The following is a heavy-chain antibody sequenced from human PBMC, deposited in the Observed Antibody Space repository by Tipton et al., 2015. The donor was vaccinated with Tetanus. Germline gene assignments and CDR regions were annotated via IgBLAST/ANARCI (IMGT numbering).Heavy chain of an antibody. Sequence: QLVQSGAEVKTPGESLKISCKGSGFSFSSSWIVWVRQMPGKGLEYVGIIFTGDSETRYSPSFQGQVTISADRSGPTAYLHWSSLKASDPGVYYCAKVLGSLCGMGVWGQGTTVAVSS. CDR3: AKVLGSLCGMGV. D-gene: IGHD2-8*02. V-gene: IGHV5-51*01. CDR1: GFSFSSSW. CDR2: IFTGDSET. J-gene: IGHJ6*02.